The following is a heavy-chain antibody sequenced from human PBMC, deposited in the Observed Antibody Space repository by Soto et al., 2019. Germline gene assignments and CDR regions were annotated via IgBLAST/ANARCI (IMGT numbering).Heavy chain of an antibody. Sequence: PGGPLRLSCTASGFTVSNSFLSWVRQAPGKGLEWVSAIFGGGNTYYSDSVKGRFTISRDNSRNTLYLQMTSLRVEDTAVYYCARHSIQAGLFDSWGQGTLVTVSS. J-gene: IGHJ4*02. CDR2: IFGGGNT. V-gene: IGHV3-66*04. D-gene: IGHD2-2*02. CDR1: GFTVSNSF. CDR3: ARHSIQAGLFDS.